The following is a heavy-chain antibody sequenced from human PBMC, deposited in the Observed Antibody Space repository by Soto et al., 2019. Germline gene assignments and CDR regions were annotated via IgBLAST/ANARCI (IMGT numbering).Heavy chain of an antibody. J-gene: IGHJ4*02. CDR1: GYSFTSYW. Sequence: GESLKISCKGSGYSFTSYWIGWVRQMPGKGLEWMGIIYPGDSDTRYSPSFQGQVTISADKSISTAYLQWSSLKASDTAMYYCAITLAVGAIFSRSLAEYYFDYWGQGTLVTVSS. CDR3: AITLAVGAIFSRSLAEYYFDY. CDR2: IYPGDSDT. V-gene: IGHV5-51*01. D-gene: IGHD1-26*01.